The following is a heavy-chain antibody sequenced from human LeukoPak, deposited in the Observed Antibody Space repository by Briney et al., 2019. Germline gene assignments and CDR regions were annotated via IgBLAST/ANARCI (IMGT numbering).Heavy chain of an antibody. V-gene: IGHV3-30*18. CDR3: AKDQKWGPAGYYFDS. CDR1: GFTLSTYA. CDR2: ISTDGKDK. Sequence: GGSLRLSCAASGFTLSTYAMHWVRQAPGKGLEWVTVISTDGKDKKYADSVKGRFAISRDNSKNTMELQMNSLRGEDTAVYYCAKDQKWGPAGYYFDSWGQGTLVTVSS. D-gene: IGHD2-2*01. J-gene: IGHJ4*02.